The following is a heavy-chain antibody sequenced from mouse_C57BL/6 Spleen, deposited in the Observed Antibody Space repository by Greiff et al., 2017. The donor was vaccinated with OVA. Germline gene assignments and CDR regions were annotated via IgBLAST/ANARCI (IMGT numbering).Heavy chain of an antibody. CDR2: ISSGGDYI. Sequence: EVKLMESGEGLVKPGGSLKLSCAASGFTFSSYAMSWVRQTPEKRLEWVAYISSGGDYIYYADTVKGRFTISRDNARNTLYLQMSSLKSEDTAMYYCTRGITTDPWFAYWGQGTLVTVSA. V-gene: IGHV5-9-1*02. D-gene: IGHD1-2*01. J-gene: IGHJ3*01. CDR3: TRGITTDPWFAY. CDR1: GFTFSSYA.